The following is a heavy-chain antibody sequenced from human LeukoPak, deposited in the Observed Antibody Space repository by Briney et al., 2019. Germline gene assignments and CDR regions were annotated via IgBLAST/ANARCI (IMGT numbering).Heavy chain of an antibody. CDR3: ARDREQQVDGYFDY. D-gene: IGHD6-13*01. CDR2: INPDSGGT. V-gene: IGHV1-2*02. Sequence: ASVKVSCKTSGYTFTGYYIYWVRQAPGQGLEGMGWINPDSGGTNYAQKFQGRLTMTRDASISTAYMELSRLKSDDTAVYYCARDREQQVDGYFDYWGQGTLVTVSS. CDR1: GYTFTGYY. J-gene: IGHJ4*02.